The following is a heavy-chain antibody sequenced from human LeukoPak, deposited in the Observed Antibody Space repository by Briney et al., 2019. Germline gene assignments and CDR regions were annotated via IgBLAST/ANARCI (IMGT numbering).Heavy chain of an antibody. CDR1: GFSLTTTGVG. J-gene: IGHJ4*02. CDR3: AHRHSAVGGFDY. V-gene: IGHV2-5*02. D-gene: IGHD6-19*01. Sequence: GSGPTLVNPTQTLTLTCTFSGFSLTTTGVGVGWIRQAPGKALEWLVLICWDDDKRYTPSLQSTLTITKDTSKNRVVLSMTNMDPADTATYYRAHRHSAVGGFDYWGQGTLVTVSS. CDR2: ICWDDDK.